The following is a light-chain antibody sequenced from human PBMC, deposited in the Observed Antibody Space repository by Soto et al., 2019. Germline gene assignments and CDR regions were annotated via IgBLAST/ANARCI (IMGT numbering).Light chain of an antibody. V-gene: IGKV1-6*01. Sequence: AILMTQSPSSLSASVGDRVTITCRASQGIRNDLGWYQQKPGQAPKLLLYAASSLQSGVPSRFSGSGSGTEFTLIISSLQPEDFATYYCLQDYNYRWTFGHGTKVEIK. CDR1: QGIRND. CDR2: AAS. J-gene: IGKJ1*01. CDR3: LQDYNYRWT.